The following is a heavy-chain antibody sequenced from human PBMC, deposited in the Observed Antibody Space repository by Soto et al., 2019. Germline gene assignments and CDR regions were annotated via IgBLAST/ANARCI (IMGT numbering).Heavy chain of an antibody. Sequence: QMQLQESGPGLVKPSETLSLTCSVSGGSISSYYWSWIRQPPGEGLEWIGHIYNSGTTNFNPSLKGRVVISVDTANNRFSLKLIAVSAADTAVYYCASAYWGDYCDVASFEYWGQGTPVTFSS. D-gene: IGHD2-21*01. V-gene: IGHV4-59*08. CDR2: IYNSGTT. J-gene: IGHJ4*02. CDR1: GGSISSYY. CDR3: ASAYWGDYCDVASFEY.